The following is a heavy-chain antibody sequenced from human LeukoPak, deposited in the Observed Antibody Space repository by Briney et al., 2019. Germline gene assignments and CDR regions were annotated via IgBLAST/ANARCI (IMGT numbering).Heavy chain of an antibody. V-gene: IGHV4-4*07. CDR2: IYSSGST. Sequence: SETLSLTCTVSGASISAFHWTWFRQPAGKGLEWIGLIYSSGSTLFNPSLKSRVAMSVDLTKNQLSLKLTSVTAADTAMYYCARKDGDYWGRGTLVTVTS. J-gene: IGHJ4*02. CDR3: ARKDGDY. CDR1: GASISAFH.